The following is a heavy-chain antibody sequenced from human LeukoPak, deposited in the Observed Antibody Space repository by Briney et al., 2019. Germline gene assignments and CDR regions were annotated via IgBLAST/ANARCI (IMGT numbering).Heavy chain of an antibody. Sequence: GGSLRLSCAASGFTFSSYAMHWVRQAPGKGLEWVAVISYDGSNKYYADSVKGRFTISRDNSKNTLYLQMNSLRAEDTAVYYCARAFSTTAFDYWGQGTLVTVSS. V-gene: IGHV3-30*04. CDR2: ISYDGSNK. D-gene: IGHD4-17*01. J-gene: IGHJ4*02. CDR3: ARAFSTTAFDY. CDR1: GFTFSSYA.